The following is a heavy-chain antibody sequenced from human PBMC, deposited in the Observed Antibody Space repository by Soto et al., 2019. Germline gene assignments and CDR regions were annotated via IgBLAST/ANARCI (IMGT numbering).Heavy chain of an antibody. CDR3: ARLQAAVPHY. D-gene: IGHD6-13*01. Sequence: QLQLQESGPGLVKPSETLSLTCTVSGDSISVSPYFWGWIRQPPGKGLEWIACIFYDGYTVYTPSIKSRAFISVDTSKNQFSLKLTSVAAAGTAIYFCARLQAAVPHYWGQGTLVIVSS. CDR2: IFYDGYT. V-gene: IGHV4-39*01. CDR1: GDSISVSPYF. J-gene: IGHJ4*02.